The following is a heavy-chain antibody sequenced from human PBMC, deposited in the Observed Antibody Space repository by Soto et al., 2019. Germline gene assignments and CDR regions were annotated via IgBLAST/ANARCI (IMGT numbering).Heavy chain of an antibody. J-gene: IGHJ4*02. CDR1: GYSSNSGYY. V-gene: IGHV4-38-2*01. CDR2: VFHSGNT. Sequence: PSETLSLSLAVSGYSSNSGYYWGWIRQSPGKGLEWIGSVFHSGNTYSTPSLKTRLTISVDTSKNQFSLDLNAVTAADTAVYYCVSDFGDLHECWRGSDSWGQGT. D-gene: IGHD3-3*01. CDR3: VSDFGDLHECWRGSDS.